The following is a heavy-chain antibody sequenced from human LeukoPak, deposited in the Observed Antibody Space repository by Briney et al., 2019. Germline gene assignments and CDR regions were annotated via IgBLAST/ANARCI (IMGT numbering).Heavy chain of an antibody. D-gene: IGHD4-23*01. CDR3: ARANYGGNSSYYGYIDQ. CDR1: GFTFSSYE. J-gene: IGHJ4*02. V-gene: IGHV3-48*03. CDR2: IVSSGSTI. Sequence: GGSLRLFCAASGFTFSSYEMNWVRQAPGKGLEWVSYIVSSGSTIYYADSVKGRFTISRDNAKNSLYLQMNSLRAEDTAVYYCARANYGGNSSYYGYIDQWGQGTLVTVSS.